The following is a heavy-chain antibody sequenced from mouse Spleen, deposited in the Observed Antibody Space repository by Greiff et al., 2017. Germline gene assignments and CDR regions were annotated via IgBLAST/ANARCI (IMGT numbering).Heavy chain of an antibody. J-gene: IGHJ2*01. D-gene: IGHD2-2*01. CDR3: ARGGGYDGFDY. CDR2: ISDGGSYT. CDR1: GFTFSDCY. V-gene: IGHV5-4*02. Sequence: EVKLMESGGGLVKPGGSLKLSCAASGFTFSDCYMYWVRQTPEKRLEWVATISDGGSYTYYPDSVKGRFTISRDNAKNNLYLQMSSLKSEDTAMYYCARGGGYDGFDYWGQGTTLTVSS.